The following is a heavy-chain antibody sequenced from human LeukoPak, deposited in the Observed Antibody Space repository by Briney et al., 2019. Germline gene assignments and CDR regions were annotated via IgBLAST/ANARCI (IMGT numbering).Heavy chain of an antibody. CDR3: ARGMYMVRGVTGFDP. V-gene: IGHV1-8*01. J-gene: IGHJ5*02. Sequence: RASVKVSCKASGYTFTSYDINWVRQATGQGLEWMGWMNPNSGNTGYAQKFQGRVTMTRNTSISTAYMELSSLRSEDTAVYYCARGMYMVRGVTGFDPWGQGTLVTVSS. CDR2: MNPNSGNT. CDR1: GYTFTSYD. D-gene: IGHD3-10*01.